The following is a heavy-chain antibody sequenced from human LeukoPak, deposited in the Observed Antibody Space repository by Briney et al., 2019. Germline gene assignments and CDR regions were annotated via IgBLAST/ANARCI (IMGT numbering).Heavy chain of an antibody. CDR2: IIPIFGTA. D-gene: IGHD2-2*02. Sequence: SVKVSCKASGYTFTSYGISWVRQAPGQGLEWMGGIIPIFGTANYAQKFQGRVTITTDESTSTAYMELSSLRSEDTAVYYCARGTVVPAAIAHEQQPYYYYYMDVWGKGTTVTVSS. J-gene: IGHJ6*03. CDR3: ARGTVVPAAIAHEQQPYYYYYMDV. CDR1: GYTFTSYG. V-gene: IGHV1-69*05.